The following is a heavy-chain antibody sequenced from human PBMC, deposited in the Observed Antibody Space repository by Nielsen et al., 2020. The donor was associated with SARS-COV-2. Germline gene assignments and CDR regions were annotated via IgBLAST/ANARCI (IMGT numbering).Heavy chain of an antibody. J-gene: IGHJ6*02. CDR1: GFAFSTYD. CDR3: ARGYGFNYYYGMDV. D-gene: IGHD3-10*01. V-gene: IGHV3-13*04. Sequence: GESLKISCAASGFAFSTYDIHWVRQTTGKSLEWVSAIDTAGNTYYPDSVRGRFTISRENARNSVYLQVNSLRAGDTAVYYCARGYGFNYYYGMDVWGQGTTGTVSS. CDR2: IDTAGNT.